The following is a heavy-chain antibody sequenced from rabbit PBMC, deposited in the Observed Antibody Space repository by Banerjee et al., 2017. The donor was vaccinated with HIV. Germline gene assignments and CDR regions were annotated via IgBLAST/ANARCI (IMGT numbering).Heavy chain of an antibody. CDR3: ARDQWGVGGALGNVDL. J-gene: IGHJ4*01. CDR2: IYTGHGGT. D-gene: IGHD3-1*01. V-gene: IGHV1S40*01. Sequence: QSLEESGGDLVKPGASLTLTCKASGFSYSGGYDMCWVRQAPGKGLEWIACIYTGHGGTYYASWARGRFTISKTSSTTVTLQMTSLTAADTATYFCARDQWGVGGALGNVDLWGQGTLVTV. CDR1: GFSYSGGYD.